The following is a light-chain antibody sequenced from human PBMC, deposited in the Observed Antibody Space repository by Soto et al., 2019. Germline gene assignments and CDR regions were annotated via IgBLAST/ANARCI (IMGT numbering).Light chain of an antibody. CDR2: KVS. CDR3: QQYNNWPPSII. V-gene: IGKV2-30*01. CDR1: QSLVYSDGNTY. J-gene: IGKJ5*01. Sequence: DVVMTQSPLSLPVTLGQPASISCRSSQSLVYSDGNTYLNWFQQRPGQSPRRLIYKVSNRDSGVPDRFSGSGSGTEFTLTISSLQSEDFAVYYCQQYNNWPPSIIFGQGTRLEIK.